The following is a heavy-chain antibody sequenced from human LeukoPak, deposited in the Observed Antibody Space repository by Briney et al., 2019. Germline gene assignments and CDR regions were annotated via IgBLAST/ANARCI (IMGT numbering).Heavy chain of an antibody. Sequence: GGSLRLSCAASGFTFNDYAMYWVRQAPGKGLEWVSVIYSGGSTYYADSVKGRFTISRDNSKNTLYLQMNSLRAEDTAVYYCARDNYGDYVDYWGQGTLVTVSS. V-gene: IGHV3-53*01. D-gene: IGHD4-17*01. J-gene: IGHJ4*02. CDR2: IYSGGST. CDR1: GFTFNDYA. CDR3: ARDNYGDYVDY.